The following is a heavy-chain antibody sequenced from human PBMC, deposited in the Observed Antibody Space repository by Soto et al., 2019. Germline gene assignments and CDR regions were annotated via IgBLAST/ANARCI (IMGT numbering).Heavy chain of an antibody. CDR3: ARESGTAMVRGRWYYYGMDV. D-gene: IGHD3-10*01. Sequence: SETLSLTCAVYGGSFSGYYWSWIRQPPGKGLEWIGETNHSGSTNYNPSLKSRVTISVDTSKNQFSLKLSSVTAADTAVYYCARESGTAMVRGRWYYYGMDVWGQGTTVTVSS. J-gene: IGHJ6*02. V-gene: IGHV4-34*01. CDR1: GGSFSGYY. CDR2: TNHSGST.